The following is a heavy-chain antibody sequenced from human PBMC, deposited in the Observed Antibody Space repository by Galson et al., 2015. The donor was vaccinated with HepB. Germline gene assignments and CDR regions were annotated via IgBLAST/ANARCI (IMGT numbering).Heavy chain of an antibody. CDR1: GFTFTSSA. J-gene: IGHJ3*02. Sequence: SVKVSCKASGFTFTSSAMQWVRQARGQRLEWIGWIVVGSGNTNYAQKFQERVTITRDMSTSTAYMELSSLRSEDTAVYYCAAAPLGFVTMTHAFDIWGQGTMVTVSS. D-gene: IGHD3-22*01. V-gene: IGHV1-58*02. CDR2: IVVGSGNT. CDR3: AAAPLGFVTMTHAFDI.